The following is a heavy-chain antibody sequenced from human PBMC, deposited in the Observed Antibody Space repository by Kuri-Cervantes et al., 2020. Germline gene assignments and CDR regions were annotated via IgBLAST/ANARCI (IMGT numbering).Heavy chain of an antibody. CDR2: IWYDGSNK. CDR1: GFSLSTYW. V-gene: IGHV3-33*08. CDR3: ARDPPLVGGFDY. Sequence: GGSLRLSCAASGFSLSTYWMNWVRQAPGKGLEWVAVIWYDGSNKYYADSVKGRFTISRDNSKNTLYLQMNSLRAEDTAVYYCARDPPLVGGFDYWGQGTLVTVSS. J-gene: IGHJ4*02. D-gene: IGHD1-26*01.